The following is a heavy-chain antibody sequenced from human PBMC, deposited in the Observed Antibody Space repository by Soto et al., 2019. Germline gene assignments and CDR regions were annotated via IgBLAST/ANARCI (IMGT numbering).Heavy chain of an antibody. CDR3: TSHMGYCSGGSCYRTFDY. CDR2: IRSKANSYAA. Sequence: GGSLRLSCAASGFTFSGSAMHWVRQASGKGLEWVGRIRSKANSYAAAYAASVKGRFTISRDDSKNTAYLQMNSLKTEDTAVYYCTSHMGYCSGGSCYRTFDYWGQGTLVTVSS. CDR1: GFTFSGSA. J-gene: IGHJ4*02. D-gene: IGHD2-15*01. V-gene: IGHV3-73*01.